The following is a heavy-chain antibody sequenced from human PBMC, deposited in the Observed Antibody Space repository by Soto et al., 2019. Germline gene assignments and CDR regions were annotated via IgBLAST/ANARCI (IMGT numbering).Heavy chain of an antibody. CDR2: IYPGDSDT. CDR1: GYSFTSYW. Sequence: PGESLKISCKGSGYSFTSYWIGWVRQMPGKGPEWMGIIYPGDSDTRYSPSFQGQVTISADKSISTAYLQWSSLKASDTAMYYCARQTNILTGYENYGMDVWGQGTTVTVSS. V-gene: IGHV5-51*01. D-gene: IGHD3-9*01. J-gene: IGHJ6*02. CDR3: ARQTNILTGYENYGMDV.